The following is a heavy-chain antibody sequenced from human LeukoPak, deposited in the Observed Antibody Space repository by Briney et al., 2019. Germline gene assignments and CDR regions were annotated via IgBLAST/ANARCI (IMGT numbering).Heavy chain of an antibody. CDR2: IWYDGSNK. CDR3: AREEYCGGDCYPYDAFDI. V-gene: IGHV3-33*08. J-gene: IGHJ3*02. CDR1: GFTFSNYA. D-gene: IGHD2-21*02. Sequence: GGSLRLSCVASGFTFSNYAMSWVRQAPGKGLEWVAVIWYDGSNKYYADSVKGRFTISRDNSKNTLYLQMNSLRAEDTAVYYCAREEYCGGDCYPYDAFDIWGQGTMVTVSS.